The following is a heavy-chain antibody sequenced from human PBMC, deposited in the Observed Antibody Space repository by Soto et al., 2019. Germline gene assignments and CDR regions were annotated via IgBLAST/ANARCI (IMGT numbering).Heavy chain of an antibody. Sequence: ASVKVSCKASGYTFTGYYMHWVRQAPGQGLEWMGWINPNSGGTNYAQKFQGWVTMTRDTSTSTVYMELSSLRSEDTAVYYCARGCDVLRYFDWLSTNKVPFDPWGQGTLVTVSS. D-gene: IGHD3-9*01. V-gene: IGHV1-2*04. CDR1: GYTFTGYY. J-gene: IGHJ5*02. CDR2: INPNSGGT. CDR3: ARGCDVLRYFDWLSTNKVPFDP.